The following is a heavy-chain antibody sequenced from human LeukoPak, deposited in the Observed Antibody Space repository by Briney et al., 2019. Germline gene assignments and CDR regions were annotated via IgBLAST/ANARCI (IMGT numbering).Heavy chain of an antibody. J-gene: IGHJ4*02. D-gene: IGHD6-19*01. CDR1: GGSISSGSYY. Sequence: SQTLSLTCTVSGGSISSGSYYWSWIRQPAGKGLKWIGRVYTSGSTNYNPSLKSRVTISVDTSKNQFSLKLSSVTAADTAVYYCARVSSEWLVPDYWGQGTLVTVSS. V-gene: IGHV4-61*02. CDR3: ARVSSEWLVPDY. CDR2: VYTSGST.